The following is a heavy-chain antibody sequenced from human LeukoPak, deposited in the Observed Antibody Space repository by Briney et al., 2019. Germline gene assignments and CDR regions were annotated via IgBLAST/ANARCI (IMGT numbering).Heavy chain of an antibody. D-gene: IGHD5-18*01. J-gene: IGHJ4*02. V-gene: IGHV1-69*05. CDR2: IIPIFGTA. CDR1: GGTFSSYA. CDR3: ARDYGYSHGWFDY. Sequence: SVKVSCKASGGTFSSYAISWVRQAPGQGLEWMGGIIPIFGTANYAQKFQGRVTITTDESTSTAYMELSSLRSEDTAVYYCARDYGYSHGWFDYWGQGTLVTVSS.